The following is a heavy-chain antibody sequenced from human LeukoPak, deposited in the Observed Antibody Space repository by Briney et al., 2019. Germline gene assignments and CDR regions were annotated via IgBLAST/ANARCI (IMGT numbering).Heavy chain of an antibody. J-gene: IGHJ4*02. Sequence: GGSLRLSCAASGFTFSDYGMHWVRQAPGKGREWVAVIWYDGSNKYYADSVKGRFTIPRDNSKNTLYLQMNSLRAEDTAVYYCAKAEQWLVIFDYWGQGTLVTVSS. CDR1: GFTFSDYG. CDR3: AKAEQWLVIFDY. V-gene: IGHV3-33*06. CDR2: IWYDGSNK. D-gene: IGHD6-19*01.